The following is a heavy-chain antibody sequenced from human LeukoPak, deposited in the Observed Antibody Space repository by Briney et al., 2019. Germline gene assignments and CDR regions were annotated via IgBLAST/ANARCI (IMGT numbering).Heavy chain of an antibody. CDR2: IYYSGST. CDR1: GGSISSNNYY. D-gene: IGHD6-13*01. J-gene: IGHJ4*02. CDR3: ARHGDNSSWYVAY. V-gene: IGHV4-39*01. Sequence: PSETLSLTCTVSGGSISSNNYYWGWIRQPPGKGLEWIGSIYYSGSTYYNPSLKSRVTISVDTSKNQFSLKLSSVTAADTAVYYCARHGDNSSWYVAYWGQGTLVTVPS.